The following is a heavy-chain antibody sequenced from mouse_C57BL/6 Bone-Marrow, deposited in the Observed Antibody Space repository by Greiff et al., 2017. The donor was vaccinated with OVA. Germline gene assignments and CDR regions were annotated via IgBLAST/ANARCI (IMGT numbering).Heavy chain of an antibody. CDR3: AIYDGED. CDR1: GYTFTSYW. D-gene: IGHD2-3*01. J-gene: IGHJ3*01. Sequence: QVQLQQPGAELVKPGASVKLSCKASGYTFTSYWMQWVKQRPGQGLEWIGEIDPSDSYTNYNQKFKGKATLTVDTSSSTAYMQLSSLTSEDSAVYYCAIYDGEDGGQGTLVTVSA. V-gene: IGHV1-50*01. CDR2: IDPSDSYT.